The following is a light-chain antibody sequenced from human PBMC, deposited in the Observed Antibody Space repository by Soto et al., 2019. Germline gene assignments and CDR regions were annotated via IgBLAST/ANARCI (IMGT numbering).Light chain of an antibody. Sequence: DIQMTQSPSSLSASLGDRVTITCRASQNINSYLNWYQQKVGKAPKLLINAASTLQSGVPLRFRGSGSGTDFALTISSLQPEDFATYYCQESYNLHTFGGGTKVEIK. V-gene: IGKV1-39*01. J-gene: IGKJ4*01. CDR2: AAS. CDR1: QNINSY. CDR3: QESYNLHT.